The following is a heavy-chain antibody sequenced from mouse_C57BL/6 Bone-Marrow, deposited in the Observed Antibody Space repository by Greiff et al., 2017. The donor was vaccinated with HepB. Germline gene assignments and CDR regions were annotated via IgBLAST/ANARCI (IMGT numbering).Heavy chain of an antibody. V-gene: IGHV1-55*01. CDR1: GYTFTSYW. D-gene: IGHD1-1*02. CDR2: IYPGSGST. Sequence: VQLQQSGAELARPGASVKMSCKASGYTFTSYWITWVKQRPGQGLEWIGDIYPGSGSTNYNEKFKSKATLTVDTSSSTAYMQLSSLTSEDSAVYYCAREGYGPWFAYWGQGTLVTVSA. J-gene: IGHJ3*01. CDR3: AREGYGPWFAY.